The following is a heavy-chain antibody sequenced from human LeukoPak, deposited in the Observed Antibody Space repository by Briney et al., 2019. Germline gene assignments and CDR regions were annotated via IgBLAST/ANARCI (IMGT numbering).Heavy chain of an antibody. V-gene: IGHV3-7*01. J-gene: IGHJ5*02. CDR1: GFMFSSYW. D-gene: IGHD4-11*01. CDR2: IKQDGSEK. Sequence: GGSLRLSCAASGFMFSSYWMSWVRQAPGKGLEWVANIKQDGSEKYYVDSVKGRFTISRDNAKNSLYLQMNSLRAEDTAVYYCARGPCTVTTCYNWFDPWGQGTLVTVSS. CDR3: ARGPCTVTTCYNWFDP.